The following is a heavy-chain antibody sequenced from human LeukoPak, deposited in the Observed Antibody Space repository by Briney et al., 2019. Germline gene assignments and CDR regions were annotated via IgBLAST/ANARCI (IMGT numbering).Heavy chain of an antibody. CDR1: GGSISSYY. Sequence: SETLSLTCTVSGGSISSYYWSWIRQPAGKGLEWIGRIYTSGSTNHNPSLKSRVTMSVDTSKNQFSLKLSSVTAADTAVYYCARVVYEILTGPFDPWGQGTLVTVSS. D-gene: IGHD3-9*01. CDR2: IYTSGST. CDR3: ARVVYEILTGPFDP. J-gene: IGHJ5*02. V-gene: IGHV4-4*07.